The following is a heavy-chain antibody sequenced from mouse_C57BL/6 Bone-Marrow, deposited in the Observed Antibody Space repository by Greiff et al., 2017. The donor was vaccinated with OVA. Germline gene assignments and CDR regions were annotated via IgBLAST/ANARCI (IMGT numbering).Heavy chain of an antibody. J-gene: IGHJ4*01. V-gene: IGHV2-2*01. CDR3: ARELGRRKNYAMDY. D-gene: IGHD4-1*01. CDR1: GFSLTSYG. CDR2: IWRGGST. Sequence: QVQLQQSGPGLVQPSQCLSITCTVSGFSLTSYGVHWVRQSPGKGLEWLGVIWRGGSTDYNAAFISRLSISKDNSKSQVFFKMHSLQADDTAIYYWARELGRRKNYAMDYWGQGTSVTVSS.